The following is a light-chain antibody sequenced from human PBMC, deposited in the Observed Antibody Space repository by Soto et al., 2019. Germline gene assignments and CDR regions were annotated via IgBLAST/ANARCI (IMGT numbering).Light chain of an antibody. CDR2: DVT. V-gene: IGLV2-11*01. CDR3: CSYAGARV. Sequence: QSALTQPRSVSGSPGQSVTISCTGTSTDVGHSNSVSWYRQHPGKAPKLIIYDVTHRPSGVPERFSGSKSGNTASLTISGLQAEDEGDYYCCSYAGARVFGGGTQLTVL. CDR1: STDVGHSNS. J-gene: IGLJ3*02.